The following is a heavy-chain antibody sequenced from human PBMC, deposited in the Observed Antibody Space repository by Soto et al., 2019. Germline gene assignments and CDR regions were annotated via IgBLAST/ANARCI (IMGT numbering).Heavy chain of an antibody. Sequence: SETLSLTCSVSDDSINSDKYYWGWIRQPPGKGMEWIGSIYYRGNAYYNPSLQTRVTISLDKSRSQFSLKLNSVTAADLAVYFCARLEGLATNSYFFDFWGPGALVTVSS. J-gene: IGHJ4*02. CDR3: ARLEGLATNSYFFDF. V-gene: IGHV4-39*01. CDR2: IYYRGNA. D-gene: IGHD3-9*01. CDR1: DDSINSDKYY.